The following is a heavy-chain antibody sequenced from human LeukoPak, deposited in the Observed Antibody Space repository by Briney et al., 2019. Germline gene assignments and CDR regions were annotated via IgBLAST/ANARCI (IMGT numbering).Heavy chain of an antibody. Sequence: PGGSLRLACAASGFTFSTYSMNWVRQAPGKGLEWVSYISRSSNTIYYADSVEGRFTISRDNAKNSLYLQMNSLRTEDTAVYYCARDRTDYDFWSGYYTLSYFDYWGQGTLVTVSS. CDR3: ARDRTDYDFWSGYYTLSYFDY. CDR2: ISRSSNTI. CDR1: GFTFSTYS. J-gene: IGHJ4*02. D-gene: IGHD3-3*01. V-gene: IGHV3-48*01.